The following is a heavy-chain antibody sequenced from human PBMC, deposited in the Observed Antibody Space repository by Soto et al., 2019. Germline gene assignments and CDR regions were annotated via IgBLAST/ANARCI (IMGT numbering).Heavy chain of an antibody. J-gene: IGHJ4*02. CDR1: GGSISSYY. V-gene: IGHV4-59*01. D-gene: IGHD3-16*01. CDR2: ISYSGST. CDR3: ARRYVGNFDY. Sequence: QVQLQESGPGLVKPSETLSLTCTGSGGSISSYYWSWIRQLPGKGLEWIAHISYSGSTNYNPSLKSRVTSSVDTSKNPFSPRLSSVTAGDTAGSYCARRYVGNFDYWGQGTLDTVSS.